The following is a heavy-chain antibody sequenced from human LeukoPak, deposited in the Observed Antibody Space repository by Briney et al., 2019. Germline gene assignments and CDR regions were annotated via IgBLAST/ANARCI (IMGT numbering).Heavy chain of an antibody. CDR1: GYSFTRYW. CDR2: IYPGDSDT. Sequence: GESLKISCKGSGYSFTRYWIGWVRQMPGKGLEWTGIIYPGDSDTRYSPSFQGQVSMSADKSSSTAYVQWSSLKASDTAIYYCARLDSTMFDSWGQGTLVTVSS. V-gene: IGHV5-51*01. CDR3: ARLDSTMFDS. D-gene: IGHD5-18*01. J-gene: IGHJ4*02.